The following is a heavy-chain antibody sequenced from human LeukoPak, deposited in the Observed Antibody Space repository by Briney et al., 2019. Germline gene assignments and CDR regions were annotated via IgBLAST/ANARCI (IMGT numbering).Heavy chain of an antibody. CDR2: ISTGSTYT. CDR3: TREDNWYFDL. V-gene: IGHV3-11*05. J-gene: IGHJ2*01. CDR1: GFTFSDYY. Sequence: PGGYLRLSCAASGFTFSDYYMTWIRRAPGKGLEWLSYISTGSTYTNYADSVKGRFTISRDNAKNSLYLQLNSLRAEDTAVYYCTREDNWYFDLWGRGTLVTVSS.